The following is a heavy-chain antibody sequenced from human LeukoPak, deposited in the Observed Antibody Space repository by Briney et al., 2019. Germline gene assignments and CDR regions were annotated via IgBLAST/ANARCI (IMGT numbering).Heavy chain of an antibody. D-gene: IGHD5-12*01. CDR2: ISGSGGST. CDR3: AKDKGYSGYGSGYYFGY. Sequence: GGSLRLSCAASGFTFSSYAMSWVRQAPGKGLEWVSAISGSGGSTYYADSVKGRFTISRDNSKNTLYLQMNSLRAEDTAIYYCAKDKGYSGYGSGYYFGYWGQGTLVTVSS. CDR1: GFTFSSYA. J-gene: IGHJ4*02. V-gene: IGHV3-23*01.